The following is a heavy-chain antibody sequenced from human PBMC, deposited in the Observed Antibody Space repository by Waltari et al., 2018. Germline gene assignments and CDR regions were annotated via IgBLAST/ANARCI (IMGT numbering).Heavy chain of an antibody. Sequence: QLQLQESGPGLVKPSETLSLTCTVSGGSLSSSSYFWAWLRQPPGKGLEWIWSIYYSGSTYYTVALKSRVTISVDRSTNQVSLKLTSVTAADTAVYFCAREVPRNGYIGLIYYYMDVWGKGTTVTVSS. D-gene: IGHD5-12*01. V-gene: IGHV4-39*01. CDR1: GGSLSSSSYF. J-gene: IGHJ6*03. CDR2: IYYSGST. CDR3: AREVPRNGYIGLIYYYMDV.